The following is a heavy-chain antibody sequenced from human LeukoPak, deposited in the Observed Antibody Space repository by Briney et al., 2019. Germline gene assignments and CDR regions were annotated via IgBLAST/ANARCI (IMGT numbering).Heavy chain of an antibody. CDR2: ISGSGDSR. Sequence: PGGSLRLSCVASGFTFTSYGMSWVRQAPGKGLEWVSAISGSGDSRYYADSVKGRFTISRDNSKNTLYLQMNSLRAEDTAVYYCAKGAPSIAAAGTADYWGQGTLVTVPS. CDR1: GFTFTSYG. CDR3: AKGAPSIAAAGTADY. J-gene: IGHJ4*02. V-gene: IGHV3-23*01. D-gene: IGHD6-13*01.